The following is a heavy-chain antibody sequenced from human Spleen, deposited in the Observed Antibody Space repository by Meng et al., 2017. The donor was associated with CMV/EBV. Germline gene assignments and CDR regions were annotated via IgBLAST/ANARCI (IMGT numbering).Heavy chain of an antibody. Sequence: SFSSGRYVWSRIRQHPEKGLEWIAYVYHSGSSDYNSSLKSRVSISMDKSRSLISLKLTSVTGADTAVYFCARMSRSSSYWGGDYFDYWGQGTLVTVSS. D-gene: IGHD3-3*01. CDR3: ARMSRSSSYWGGDYFDY. CDR2: VYHSGSS. J-gene: IGHJ4*02. CDR1: SFSSGRYV. V-gene: IGHV4-31*02.